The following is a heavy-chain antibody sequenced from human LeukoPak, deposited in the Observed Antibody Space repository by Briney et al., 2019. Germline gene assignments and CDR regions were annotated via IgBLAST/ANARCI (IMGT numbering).Heavy chain of an antibody. V-gene: IGHV3-30*02. CDR1: GFTFSSYG. J-gene: IGHJ4*02. CDR2: IRYDGSNK. Sequence: GGSLRLSCAASGFTFSSYGMHWVRQAPGKGLEWVAFIRYDGSNKYYADSVKGRFTISRDNSKNTLYLQMNSLRAEDTAVYYCAKRGLDSANYFDYWGQGTLVTVSS. D-gene: IGHD1-26*01. CDR3: AKRGLDSANYFDY.